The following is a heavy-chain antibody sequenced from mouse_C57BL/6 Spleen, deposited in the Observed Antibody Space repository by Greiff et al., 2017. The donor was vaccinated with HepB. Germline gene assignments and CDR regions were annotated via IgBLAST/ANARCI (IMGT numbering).Heavy chain of an antibody. D-gene: IGHD2-4*01. CDR2: IYPGSGNT. CDR3: AREDDYDEAFAY. CDR1: GYSFTSYY. V-gene: IGHV1-66*01. Sequence: QVQLKQSGPELVKPGASVKISCKASGYSFTSYYIHWVKQRPGQGLEWIGWIYPGSGNTKYNEKFKGKATLTADTSSSTAYMQLSSLTSEDSAVYYCAREDDYDEAFAYWGQGTLVTVSA. J-gene: IGHJ3*01.